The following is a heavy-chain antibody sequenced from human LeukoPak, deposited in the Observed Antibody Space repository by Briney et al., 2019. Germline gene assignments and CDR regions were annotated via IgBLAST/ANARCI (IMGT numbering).Heavy chain of an antibody. D-gene: IGHD3-22*01. CDR3: ARFQPRYDSSGYTPTYWYLDL. CDR2: INHSGST. Sequence: PGGSLRLSCAASGFTFSSYWMSWIRQPPGKGLEWIGEINHSGSTNYNPSLKSRVTISVDTSKNQFSLKLSSVTAADTAVYYCARFQPRYDSSGYTPTYWYLDLWGRGTLVTVSS. J-gene: IGHJ2*01. CDR1: GFTFSSYW. V-gene: IGHV4-34*01.